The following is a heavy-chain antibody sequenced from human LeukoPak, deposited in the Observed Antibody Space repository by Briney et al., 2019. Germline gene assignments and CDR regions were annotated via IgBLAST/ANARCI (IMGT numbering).Heavy chain of an antibody. Sequence: PGGSLRLSCAASGFTFSSYWMHWVRQAPGKGLVWVSRINSDGSSTSYADSVKGRFTISRDNAKNTLYLQMNSLRAEDTAVYYCAKEGDYYGSGSYRDGFDIWGQGTRATVSS. CDR1: GFTFSSYW. J-gene: IGHJ3*02. CDR2: INSDGSST. CDR3: AKEGDYYGSGSYRDGFDI. D-gene: IGHD3-10*01. V-gene: IGHV3-74*01.